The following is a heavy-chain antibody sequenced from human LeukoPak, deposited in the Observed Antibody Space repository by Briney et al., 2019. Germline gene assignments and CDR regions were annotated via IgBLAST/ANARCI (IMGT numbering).Heavy chain of an antibody. CDR3: ARDLYYYGSGSDNFLYY. V-gene: IGHV3-53*01. Sequence: GGSLRLSCAASGFTVSSNYMNWVRQAPGQGLEWVSVINSGGSTHYADSVKGRFTISRDNSKNTLYQMISLRAEDTAVYYCARDLYYYGSGSDNFLYYWGQGTLVTVSS. D-gene: IGHD3-10*01. J-gene: IGHJ4*02. CDR2: INSGGST. CDR1: GFTVSSNY.